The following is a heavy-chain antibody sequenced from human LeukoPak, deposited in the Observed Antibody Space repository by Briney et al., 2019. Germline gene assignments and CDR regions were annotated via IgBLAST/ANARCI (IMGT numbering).Heavy chain of an antibody. CDR1: GYSSTSYW. V-gene: IGHV5-51*01. CDR3: ARVYDSSGLLYFDY. CDR2: IYPGDSDT. D-gene: IGHD3-22*01. Sequence: GESRKISCKGSGYSSTSYWIGWVRQMPGKGLEWMGIIYPGDSDTRYSPSFQGQVTISADKSISTAYLQWSSLKASDTAMYYCARVYDSSGLLYFDYWGQGTLVTVSS. J-gene: IGHJ4*02.